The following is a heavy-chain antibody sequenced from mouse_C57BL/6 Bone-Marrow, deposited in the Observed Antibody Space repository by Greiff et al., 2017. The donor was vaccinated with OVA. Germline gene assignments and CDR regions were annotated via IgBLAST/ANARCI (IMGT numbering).Heavy chain of an antibody. CDR1: GFTFSSYA. J-gene: IGHJ4*01. CDR3: ASLGDYDVFYAMDY. Sequence: EVKLVESGGGLVKPGGSLKLSCAASGFTFSSYAMSWVRQTPEKRLEWVATISDGGSYTYYPDNVKGRFTISRDNAKNNLYLQMSHLKSEDTAVYYGASLGDYDVFYAMDYWGQGTSVTVSS. CDR2: ISDGGSYT. V-gene: IGHV5-4*03. D-gene: IGHD2-4*01.